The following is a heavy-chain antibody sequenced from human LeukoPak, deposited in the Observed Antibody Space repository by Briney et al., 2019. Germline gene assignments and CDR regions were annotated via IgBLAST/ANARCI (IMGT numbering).Heavy chain of an antibody. D-gene: IGHD3-10*01. J-gene: IGHJ4*02. CDR1: GFTFSSYG. Sequence: GGFLRLSCAASGFTFSSYGMHWVRQAPGKGLEWVAFIRYDGSNKYYADSVKGRFTISRDNSKNTLCLQMNSLRAEDTAVYYCAKDRFYYGSSTKGYWGQGTLVTVSS. CDR2: IRYDGSNK. CDR3: AKDRFYYGSSTKGY. V-gene: IGHV3-30*02.